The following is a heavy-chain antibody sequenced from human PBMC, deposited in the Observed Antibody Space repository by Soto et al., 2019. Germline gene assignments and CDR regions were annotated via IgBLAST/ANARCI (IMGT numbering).Heavy chain of an antibody. D-gene: IGHD5-12*01. V-gene: IGHV1-3*01. Sequence: QVQLVQSGAEVKKPGASVKVSCKASGYTFTSYAMHWVRQAPGQRLEWMGWINACNGNTKYSQKFQGRVTITRDTSASTAYMELSSLRSEDTAVYYCARGDFIVAIDYWGQGTLVTVSS. CDR1: GYTFTSYA. CDR3: ARGDFIVAIDY. J-gene: IGHJ4*02. CDR2: INACNGNT.